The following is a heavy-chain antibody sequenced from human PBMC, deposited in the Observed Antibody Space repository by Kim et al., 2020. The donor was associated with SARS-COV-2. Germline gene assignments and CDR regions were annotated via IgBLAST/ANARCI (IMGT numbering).Heavy chain of an antibody. CDR3: ARRGDYGAAFDL. CDR2: ISSDGSRT. CDR1: GFTFSTYY. J-gene: IGHJ2*01. Sequence: GGSLRLSCVVSGFTFSTYYMHWVRQAPGKGLVWVSRISSDGSRTTYADSVKGRFTISRDNAKNTLYLQMNSLRADDTAVYFCARRGDYGAAFDLWGRGTLVTVSS. D-gene: IGHD4-17*01. V-gene: IGHV3-74*01.